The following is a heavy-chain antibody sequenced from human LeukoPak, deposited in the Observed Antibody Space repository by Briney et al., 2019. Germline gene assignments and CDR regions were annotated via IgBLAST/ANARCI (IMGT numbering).Heavy chain of an antibody. CDR3: ARLLEWSQARDY. V-gene: IGHV1-2*02. CDR2: INPNSGGT. D-gene: IGHD3-3*01. CDR1: GYTFTGYY. Sequence: ASLKVSCKASGYTFTGYYMHWVRQAPGQGLEWMGWINPNSGGTNYAQKFQGRVTMTRDTSISTAYMELSGLRSDDTAVYYCARLLEWSQARDYWGQGTLVTVSS. J-gene: IGHJ4*02.